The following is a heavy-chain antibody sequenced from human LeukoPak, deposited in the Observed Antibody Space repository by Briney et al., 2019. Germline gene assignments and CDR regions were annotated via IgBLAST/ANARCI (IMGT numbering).Heavy chain of an antibody. D-gene: IGHD3-3*01. CDR2: IYYSGST. J-gene: IGHJ6*03. CDR3: ASLTYDFWSGYAYYYYYYMDV. Sequence: SETLSLTCTASGGSISSSSYSWGWIRQPPGKGLEWIGSIYYSGSTYYNPSRKSRVTISVDTSKNQFSLKLSSVTAADTAVYYCASLTYDFWSGYAYYYYYYMDVWGKGTTVTVSS. CDR1: GGSISSSSYS. V-gene: IGHV4-39*01.